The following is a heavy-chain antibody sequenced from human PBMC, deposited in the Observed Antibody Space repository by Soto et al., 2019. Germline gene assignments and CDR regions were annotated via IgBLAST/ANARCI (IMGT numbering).Heavy chain of an antibody. CDR1: EFTFSTYG. J-gene: IGHJ4*02. V-gene: IGHV3-30*03. D-gene: IGHD6-6*01. CDR2: ISYDGSNK. CDR3: ARDHTSSSESYFDY. Sequence: PGGSLRLSCAASEFTFSTYGMHWVRQAPGKGLEWVALISYDGSNKNYADSVKGRFTISRDNSKNTLYLQMNSLRAEDTAVYYCARDHTSSSESYFDYWGQGTLVTVSS.